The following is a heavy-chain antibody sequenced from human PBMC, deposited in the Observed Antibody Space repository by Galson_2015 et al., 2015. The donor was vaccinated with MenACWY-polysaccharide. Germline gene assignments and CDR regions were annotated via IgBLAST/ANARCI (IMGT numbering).Heavy chain of an antibody. J-gene: IGHJ6*02. CDR3: AKVRLGDSRFVFYYYYGMDV. CDR2: ISYDGSNK. D-gene: IGHD6-13*01. V-gene: IGHV3-30*18. Sequence: SLRLSCAASGFTFSSYGMHWVRQAPGKGLEWVAVISYDGSNKYYADSVKGRFTISRDNSKNTLYLQMNSLRAEDTAVYYCAKVRLGDSRFVFYYYYGMDVWGQGTTVTVSS. CDR1: GFTFSSYG.